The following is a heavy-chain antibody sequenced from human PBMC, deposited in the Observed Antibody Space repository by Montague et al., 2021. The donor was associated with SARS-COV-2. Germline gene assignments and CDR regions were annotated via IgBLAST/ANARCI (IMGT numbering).Heavy chain of an antibody. Sequence: SETLSLTCTVSGGSVSSYYWSWIRQSPGKGLQRLGYIYYSGSTDYNPSLKSRVTMSVDTSKNLLSLRLNSVTTADTAVYFCARAGGFYDYWSGYSSSAGFFDPWGQGILVTVSS. J-gene: IGHJ5*02. CDR2: IYYSGST. CDR1: GGSVSSYY. CDR3: ARAGGFYDYWSGYSSSAGFFDP. D-gene: IGHD3-3*01. V-gene: IGHV4-59*02.